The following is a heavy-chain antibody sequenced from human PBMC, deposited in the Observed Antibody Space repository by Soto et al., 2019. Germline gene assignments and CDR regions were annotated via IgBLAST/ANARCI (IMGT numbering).Heavy chain of an antibody. D-gene: IGHD2-2*01. CDR1: GFTFDDYS. CDR3: AKDISGPPTNYYYMDV. J-gene: IGHJ6*03. CDR2: ISWNSGSI. V-gene: IGHV3-9*01. Sequence: PGGSLRLSCAASGFTFDDYSRHWVRQAPGKGLEWVSGISWNSGSIGYADSVKGRFTISRDNAKNSLYLQMNSLRAEDTALYYCAKDISGPPTNYYYMDVWGKGTTVTVSS.